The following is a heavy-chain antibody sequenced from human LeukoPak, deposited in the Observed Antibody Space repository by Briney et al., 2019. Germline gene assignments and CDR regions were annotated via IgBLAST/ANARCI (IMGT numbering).Heavy chain of an antibody. CDR1: GFSLSTSGVG. Sequence: SGPTLVKPTQTLTLTCTSSGFSLSTSGVGVGWIRQPPGKALEWLALIYWNDNKRYSPSLKNRLTITKDTSKNQVVLTMTNMVPVDTATYYCAHSGTYYDFWSGYPYFEYWGQGTLVTVSS. CDR3: AHSGTYYDFWSGYPYFEY. D-gene: IGHD3-3*01. CDR2: IYWNDNK. J-gene: IGHJ4*02. V-gene: IGHV2-5*01.